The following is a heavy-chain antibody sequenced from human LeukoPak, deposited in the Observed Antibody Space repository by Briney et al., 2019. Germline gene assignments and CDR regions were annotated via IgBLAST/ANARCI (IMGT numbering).Heavy chain of an antibody. V-gene: IGHV1-2*02. Sequence: ASVKVSCEASGYTFTAYYMHWVRQAPGQGLEWMGWIDASNGDTKYAQKFQGRVTISRDTSTGTSYMELRSLISGDTAVYYCASEAFCAGGRCYLQRVASWGPGTLVTVSS. J-gene: IGHJ4*02. D-gene: IGHD2-15*01. CDR2: IDASNGDT. CDR3: ASEAFCAGGRCYLQRVAS. CDR1: GYTFTAYY.